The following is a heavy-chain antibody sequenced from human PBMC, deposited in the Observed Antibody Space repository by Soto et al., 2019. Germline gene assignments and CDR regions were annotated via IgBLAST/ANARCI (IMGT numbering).Heavy chain of an antibody. CDR2: IYYSGST. Sequence: PSETLSLTCTVSGGSISSYYWSWIRQPPGKGLEWIGSIYYSGSTYYNPSLKSRVTISVDTSKNQFSLKLSSVTAADTAVYYCARTYYDILTGVYYYYGMDVWGQGTTVTVSS. J-gene: IGHJ6*02. CDR1: GGSISSYY. D-gene: IGHD3-9*01. V-gene: IGHV4-39*01. CDR3: ARTYYDILTGVYYYYGMDV.